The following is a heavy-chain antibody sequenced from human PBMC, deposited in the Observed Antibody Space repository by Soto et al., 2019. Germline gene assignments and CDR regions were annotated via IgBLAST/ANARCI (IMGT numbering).Heavy chain of an antibody. CDR1: GGPFSGYY. J-gene: IGHJ5*02. D-gene: IGHD6-6*01. V-gene: IGHV4-34*01. Sequence: SETLSLTCGVYGGPFSGYYWSWIRQPPGKGLEWIGEINHSGSTNYNPSLKSRVTISVDTSKNQFSLKLSSVTAADTAVYYCARVAARPLQNWFDPWGQGTLVTVSS. CDR3: ARVAARPLQNWFDP. CDR2: INHSGST.